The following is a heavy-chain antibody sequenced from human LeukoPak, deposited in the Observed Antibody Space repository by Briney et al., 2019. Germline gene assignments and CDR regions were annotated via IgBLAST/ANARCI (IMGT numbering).Heavy chain of an antibody. J-gene: IGHJ5*02. D-gene: IGHD1-26*01. V-gene: IGHV4-39*01. CDR2: TYYRGST. CDR1: AGSISSSSHY. Sequence: SETLSLTCTVSAGSISSSSHYWDWIRQPPGKGLEWIGSTYYRGSTYYNPSLQSRVTTYVDTSKNQFSLRLSSVTAADTAVYYCAGRSGSYSAWGQGALVTVSS. CDR3: AGRSGSYSA.